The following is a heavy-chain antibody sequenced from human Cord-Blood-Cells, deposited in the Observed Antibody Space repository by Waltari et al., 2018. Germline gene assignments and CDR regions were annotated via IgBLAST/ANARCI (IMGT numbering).Heavy chain of an antibody. V-gene: IGHV4-34*01. D-gene: IGHD3-10*01. J-gene: IGHJ3*02. CDR3: ARGLYGSGSDAFDI. CDR1: GGSFSGYY. CDR2: INHSGST. Sequence: QVQLQQWGAGLLKPSETPSLTCAVYGGSFSGYYWSWIRQPPGKGLEWIGEINHSGSTNYNPSLKSRVTISVDTSKNQFSLKLSSVTAADTAVYYCARGLYGSGSDAFDIWGQGTMVTVSS.